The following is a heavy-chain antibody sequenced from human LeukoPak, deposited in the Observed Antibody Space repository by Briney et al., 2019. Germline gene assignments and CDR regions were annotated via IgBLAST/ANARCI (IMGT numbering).Heavy chain of an antibody. V-gene: IGHV1-18*01. Sequence: GASVKVSCKASGYTISSFGITWVRQAPGQGLEWMGWISADSGNTDYAQKFQGRVTMTRDTSTSTAYMELSRLRSDDTAVYYCASGLGQQLVPLDYWGQGTLVTVSS. CDR3: ASGLGQQLVPLDY. J-gene: IGHJ4*02. D-gene: IGHD6-13*01. CDR1: GYTISSFG. CDR2: ISADSGNT.